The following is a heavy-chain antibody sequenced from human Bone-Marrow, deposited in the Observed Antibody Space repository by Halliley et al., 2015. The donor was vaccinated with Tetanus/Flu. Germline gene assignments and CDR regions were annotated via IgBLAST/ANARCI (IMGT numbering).Heavy chain of an antibody. V-gene: IGHV4-4*01. J-gene: IGHJ4*01. D-gene: IGHD2-15*01. CDR1: GGSITTSNW. CDR2: IYHGGAT. CDR3: AGHLATRGTRGFDS. Sequence: SLRLSCAVSGGSITTSNWWSWVRQPPGKGLEWIGEIYHGGATHYDPALESRVTISVDKSNNQFSLRLTSLTAADTAGYFCAGHLATRGTRGFDSWGQGALVTVSS.